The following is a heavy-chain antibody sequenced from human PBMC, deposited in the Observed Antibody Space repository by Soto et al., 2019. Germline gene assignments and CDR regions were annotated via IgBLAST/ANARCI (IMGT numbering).Heavy chain of an antibody. CDR3: ARVTYYDFWSGYYDGMDV. V-gene: IGHV4-59*01. D-gene: IGHD3-3*01. CDR2: IYYSGST. CDR1: CGSIISYY. J-gene: IGHJ6*02. Sequence: PSETLSLTCTFSCGSIISYYWSWIRQPPGKGLEWIGYIYYSGSTNYNPSLKSRVTISVDTSKNQFSLKLSSVTAADTAVYYCARVTYYDFWSGYYDGMDVWGQGTTVTVSS.